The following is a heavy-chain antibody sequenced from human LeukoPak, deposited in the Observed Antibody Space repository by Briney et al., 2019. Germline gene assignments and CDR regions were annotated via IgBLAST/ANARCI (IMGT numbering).Heavy chain of an antibody. Sequence: ASVKVSCKASGYTFSGYGISWVRQAPGQGLEWMGWISAYNGNTNYRQKLQGRVTMTTDTFAGTAYMDLRSLRSDDTAIYYCARDSPDGSGTYYNDSPDYWGQGTLVTVSS. CDR2: ISAYNGNT. V-gene: IGHV1-18*01. CDR3: ARDSPDGSGTYYNDSPDY. D-gene: IGHD3-10*01. CDR1: GYTFSGYG. J-gene: IGHJ4*02.